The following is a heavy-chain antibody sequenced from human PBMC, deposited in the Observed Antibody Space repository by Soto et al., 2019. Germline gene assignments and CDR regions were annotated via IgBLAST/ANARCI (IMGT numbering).Heavy chain of an antibody. Sequence: PGGSLRLSCTASGFTFGDYAMSWFRQAPGKGLEWVGFIRSKAYGGTTEYAASVKGRFTISRDDSKSIAHLQMNSLKTEDTAVYYCTRDLDTAIYRLFDYWGQGTLVTVSS. CDR2: IRSKAYGGTT. V-gene: IGHV3-49*03. CDR1: GFTFGDYA. D-gene: IGHD5-18*01. CDR3: TRDLDTAIYRLFDY. J-gene: IGHJ4*02.